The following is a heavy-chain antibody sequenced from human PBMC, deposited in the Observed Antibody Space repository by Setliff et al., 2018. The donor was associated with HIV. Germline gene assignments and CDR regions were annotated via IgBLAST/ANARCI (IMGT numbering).Heavy chain of an antibody. CDR3: ARLPYIPMYYFDY. CDR2: IYYSGST. Sequence: PSETLSLTCTVSGGSISSSSYYWGWIRQPPGKGLEWIGSIYYSGSTYYNPSLKSRVAISVDTSKNQFSLKLSSVTAADTAVYYCARLPYIPMYYFDYWGQGTPVTVSS. D-gene: IGHD3-10*02. V-gene: IGHV4-39*01. J-gene: IGHJ4*02. CDR1: GGSISSSSYY.